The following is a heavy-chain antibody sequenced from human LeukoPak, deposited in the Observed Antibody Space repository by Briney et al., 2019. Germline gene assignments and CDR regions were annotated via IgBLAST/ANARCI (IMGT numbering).Heavy chain of an antibody. CDR2: INPNSGGT. D-gene: IGHD6-13*01. CDR3: ARDRNVAVYSSSWKTYGY. V-gene: IGHV1-2*02. CDR1: GYTFTGYY. J-gene: IGHJ4*02. Sequence: ASVKVSCKASGYTFTGYYMHWVRQAPGQGLEWMGWINPNSGGTSYAQKFQGRVTMTRDTSISTAYMELSRLRSDDTAVYYCARDRNVAVYSSSWKTYGYWGQGTLVTVSS.